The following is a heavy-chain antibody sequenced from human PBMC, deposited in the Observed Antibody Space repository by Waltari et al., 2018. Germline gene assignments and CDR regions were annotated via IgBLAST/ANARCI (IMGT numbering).Heavy chain of an antibody. V-gene: IGHV3-21*01. J-gene: IGHJ4*02. CDR2: ISSSSSYI. D-gene: IGHD3-3*01. Sequence: EVQLVESGGGLVKPGGSLRLSCAASGFTFSSYSMNWVRQAPGKGLEWVSSISSSSSYIYYADSVKGRFTISRDNAKNSLYLQMNSLRAEDTAVYYCAREGVDYDFWSGSREGFDYWGQGTLVTVSS. CDR1: GFTFSSYS. CDR3: AREGVDYDFWSGSREGFDY.